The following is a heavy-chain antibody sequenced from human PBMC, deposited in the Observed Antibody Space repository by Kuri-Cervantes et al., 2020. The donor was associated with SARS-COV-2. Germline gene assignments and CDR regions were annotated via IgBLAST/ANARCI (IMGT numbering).Heavy chain of an antibody. V-gene: IGHV3-33*01. Sequence: GGSLRLSCAASGFTFSSYGMHWVRQAPGKGLEWVAVIWYDGSNKYYADSVKGRFTISRDNSKNTLYLQMNSLRAEDTAVYYCASSPRHGLYWYFDLWGRGTLVTVSS. CDR2: IWYDGSNK. CDR1: GFTFSSYG. CDR3: ASSPRHGLYWYFDL. D-gene: IGHD3-22*01. J-gene: IGHJ2*01.